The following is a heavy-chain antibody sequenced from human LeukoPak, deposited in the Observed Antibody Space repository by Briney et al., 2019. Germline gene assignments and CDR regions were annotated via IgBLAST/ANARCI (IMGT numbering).Heavy chain of an antibody. V-gene: IGHV4-4*07. D-gene: IGHD2-2*01. CDR2: IYTSGST. CDR1: GGSISSYY. CDR3: ARTLRCCSSTSCYYYYYYMDV. J-gene: IGHJ6*03. Sequence: SETLSLTCTVSGGSISSYYWSWIRQPARKGLEWIGRIYTSGSTNYNPSLKSRVTMSVDTSKNQFSLKLSSVTAADTAVYYCARTLRCCSSTSCYYYYYYMDVWGKGTTVTVSS.